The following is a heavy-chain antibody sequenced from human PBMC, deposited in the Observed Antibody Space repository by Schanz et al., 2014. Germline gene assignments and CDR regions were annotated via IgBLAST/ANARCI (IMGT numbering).Heavy chain of an antibody. CDR3: ARGGPAYYFDD. V-gene: IGHV3-66*01. CDR1: GFTLSNYA. J-gene: IGHJ4*02. Sequence: EVQLVESGGGLVQPGGSLRLSCAASGFTLSNYAMSWVRQAPGKGLEWVSFIYIGGNTYYADSVKGRFTISRDNSKNTVYIQMNSLRAEDTAVYYCARGGPAYYFDDWGQGTLATVSS. CDR2: IYIGGNT.